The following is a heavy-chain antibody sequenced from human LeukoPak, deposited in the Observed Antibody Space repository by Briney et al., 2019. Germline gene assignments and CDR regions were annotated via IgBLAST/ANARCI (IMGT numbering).Heavy chain of an antibody. CDR1: GYTFTSYY. Sequence: ASVKVSCKASGYTFTSYYMHWVRQAPGQGLEWMGIINPSGGSTSYAQKFQGRVTMTRDMSISTAYMELSRLRSDDTAVYYCARDPDDYVWGSYRSHFDYWGQGTLVTVSS. CDR2: INPSGGST. D-gene: IGHD3-16*02. V-gene: IGHV1-46*01. CDR3: ARDPDDYVWGSYRSHFDY. J-gene: IGHJ4*02.